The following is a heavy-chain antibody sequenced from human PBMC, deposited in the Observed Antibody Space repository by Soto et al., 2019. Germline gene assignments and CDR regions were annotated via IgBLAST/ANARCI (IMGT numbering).Heavy chain of an antibody. CDR3: ATHSGGELLSPSSYYYYYMDV. V-gene: IGHV4-34*01. CDR1: GGSSSGYY. CDR2: INHSGST. D-gene: IGHD3-10*01. J-gene: IGHJ6*03. Sequence: QVQLQQWGAGLLKPSETLSLTCAVYGGSSSGYYWSWIRQPPGKGLEWIGEINHSGSTNYNPSLKSRVTISVDTSKNQFSRKLSSVTAADTAVYYCATHSGGELLSPSSYYYYYMDVWGKGTTVTVSS.